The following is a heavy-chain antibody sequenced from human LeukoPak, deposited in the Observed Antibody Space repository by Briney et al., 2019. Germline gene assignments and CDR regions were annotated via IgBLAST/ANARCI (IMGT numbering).Heavy chain of an antibody. CDR2: INPNSGGT. J-gene: IGHJ4*02. Sequence: ASVEVSCKASGYTFTGYYMHWVRQAPGQGLEWMGWINPNSGGTNYAQKFQGRVTMTRDTSISTAYMELSRLRSDDTAVYYCARVQELELGEVDYWGQGTLVTVSS. V-gene: IGHV1-2*02. D-gene: IGHD1-7*01. CDR1: GYTFTGYY. CDR3: ARVQELELGEVDY.